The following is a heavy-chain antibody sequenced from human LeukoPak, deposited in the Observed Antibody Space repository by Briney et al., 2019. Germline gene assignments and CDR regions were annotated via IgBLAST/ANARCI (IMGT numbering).Heavy chain of an antibody. J-gene: IGHJ4*02. CDR2: IKQDGSEK. CDR3: ARSPGYCTNGVCYWNQPFDY. Sequence: GGSLRLSCAASGFTLSSYAMNWVRQAPGKGLEWVANIKQDGSEKYYVDSVKGRFTISRDNAKNSLYLQMNSLRAEDTAVYYCARSPGYCTNGVCYWNQPFDYWGQGTLVTVSS. D-gene: IGHD2-8*01. CDR1: GFTLSSYA. V-gene: IGHV3-7*01.